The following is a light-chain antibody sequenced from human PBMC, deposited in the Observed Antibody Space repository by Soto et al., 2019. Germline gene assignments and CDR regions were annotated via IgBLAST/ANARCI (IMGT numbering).Light chain of an antibody. V-gene: IGLV2-14*01. Sequence: QSALTQPASVSGSPGQSVTISCSGSSSDVGAYNYVSWYQRHPGKAPKLMIYDVTNRPSGVSNRCSGSKSGNTASLTISGLQAEDEADYFCSSYTSSSTVVFGGGTKVTVL. J-gene: IGLJ3*02. CDR1: SSDVGAYNY. CDR3: SSYTSSSTVV. CDR2: DVT.